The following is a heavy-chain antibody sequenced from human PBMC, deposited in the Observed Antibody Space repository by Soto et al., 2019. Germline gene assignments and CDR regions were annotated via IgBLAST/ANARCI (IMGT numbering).Heavy chain of an antibody. V-gene: IGHV4-39*01. Sequence: XETLSLPCIVSGDSINSTGYYWGWIRQPPGQGLEWIASIYFSGSTYNNPSLKSRLTVSVDTSKSQFSLKLSSVTAADTALYYCARQRIVAAGTFVDDWGQGSLVTVSS. CDR1: GDSINSTGYY. CDR2: IYFSGST. J-gene: IGHJ4*02. D-gene: IGHD6-13*01. CDR3: ARQRIVAAGTFVDD.